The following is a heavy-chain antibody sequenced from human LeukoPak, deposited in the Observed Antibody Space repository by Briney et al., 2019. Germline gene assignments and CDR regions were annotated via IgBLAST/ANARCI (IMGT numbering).Heavy chain of an antibody. Sequence: SETLSLTCTVSGGPISSYYWSWIRQPPGKGLEWIGYIYTSGSTNYNPSLKSRVTISVDTSKNQFSLKLSSVTAADTAVYYCARKYSSSSPFDYWGQGTLVTVSS. J-gene: IGHJ4*02. V-gene: IGHV4-4*09. CDR2: IYTSGST. D-gene: IGHD6-6*01. CDR1: GGPISSYY. CDR3: ARKYSSSSPFDY.